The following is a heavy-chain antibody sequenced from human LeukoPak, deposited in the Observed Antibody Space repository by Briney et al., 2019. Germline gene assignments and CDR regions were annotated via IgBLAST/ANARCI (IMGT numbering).Heavy chain of an antibody. J-gene: IGHJ4*02. D-gene: IGHD1-26*01. CDR3: ARYSRRQDFDY. CDR2: ISYSGST. V-gene: IGHV4-39*01. CDR1: GGSISNSNYF. Sequence: PSETLSLTCTVSGGSISNSNYFWGWIRQPPGKGLEWIGSISYSGSTYYNPSLKSRVTISVDTSKNQFSLNLSSVTAADTAVYYCARYSRRQDFDYWGQGTLVTVSS.